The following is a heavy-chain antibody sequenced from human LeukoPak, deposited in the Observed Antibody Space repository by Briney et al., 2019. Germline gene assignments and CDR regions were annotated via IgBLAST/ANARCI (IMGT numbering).Heavy chain of an antibody. Sequence: SETLSLTCAVSGGSITTTDFDWAWIRQPPGQGLEWIATISSSGKAYYYPSLMSRVTISVDTSKNQFSLDVTSVTAADTGLFYCARFKGGTGFDYWGRGILVIVS. J-gene: IGHJ4*02. CDR2: ISSSGKA. V-gene: IGHV4-39*01. D-gene: IGHD1-26*01. CDR1: GGSITTTDFD. CDR3: ARFKGGTGFDY.